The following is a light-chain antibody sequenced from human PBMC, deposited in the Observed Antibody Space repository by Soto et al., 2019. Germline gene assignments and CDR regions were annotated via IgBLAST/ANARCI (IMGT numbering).Light chain of an antibody. CDR2: DVS. J-gene: IGLJ2*01. V-gene: IGLV2-14*01. Sequence: QSALTQPASVSGSPGQSITISCTGTSSDVGGYNYVSWYQQHPGKALKLMIYDVSNRPSGVSNRFSGSKSANTASLTISGLQAEDEADYYCSSYTGSSTYVVFGGGTKLTVL. CDR3: SSYTGSSTYVV. CDR1: SSDVGGYNY.